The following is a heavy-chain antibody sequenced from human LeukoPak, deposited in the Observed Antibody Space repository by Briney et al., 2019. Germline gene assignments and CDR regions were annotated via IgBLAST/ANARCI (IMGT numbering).Heavy chain of an antibody. V-gene: IGHV1-69*13. CDR1: GGTFSSYA. D-gene: IGHD3-10*01. CDR3: ARVGERFAGLYNWFDP. Sequence: SVKVSCKASGGTFSSYAISWVRQAPGQGLEWMGGIIPIFGTANYAQKFQGRVTITADESTSTAYMELSSLRSGDTAVYYCARVGERFAGLYNWFDPWGQGTLVTVSS. CDR2: IIPIFGTA. J-gene: IGHJ5*02.